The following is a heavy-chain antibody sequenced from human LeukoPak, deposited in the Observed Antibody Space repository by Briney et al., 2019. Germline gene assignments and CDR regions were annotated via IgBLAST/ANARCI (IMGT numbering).Heavy chain of an antibody. Sequence: GGSLRLSCEASGFTFNRHWMSWVRQAPGKGLEWVATIRYDASVTHYVGSVTGRFIISRDNAKNSLYLQMNSLRAEDTAVYYCARETTPDYSYYYMDVWGKGTTVTVSS. CDR2: IRYDASVT. D-gene: IGHD1-14*01. J-gene: IGHJ6*03. CDR1: GFTFNRHW. CDR3: ARETTPDYSYYYMDV. V-gene: IGHV3-7*01.